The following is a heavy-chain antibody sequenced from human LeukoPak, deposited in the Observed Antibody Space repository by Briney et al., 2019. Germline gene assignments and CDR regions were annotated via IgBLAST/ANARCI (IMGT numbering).Heavy chain of an antibody. V-gene: IGHV3-15*01. J-gene: IGHJ4*02. CDR1: GFTFTTAW. CDR2: IKNIGDGGTT. Sequence: GGSLRLSCAASGFTFTTAWMSWVRQAPGKGLEWVGRIKNIGDGGTTDYAAPVKGRSTISRDDSKSTLYLQMNSLKTEDTAVYYCAKSMLPSITMVRGPFDYWGQGTLVTVSS. CDR3: AKSMLPSITMVRGPFDY. D-gene: IGHD3-10*01.